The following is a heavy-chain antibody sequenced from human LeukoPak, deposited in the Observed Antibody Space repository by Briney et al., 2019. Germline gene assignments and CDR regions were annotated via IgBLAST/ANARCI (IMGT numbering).Heavy chain of an antibody. D-gene: IGHD5-24*01. Sequence: GGSLRLSCAASGFTFSSYSMNWVRQAPGKGLEWVSAINGSGGRIYYADSVKGRFTISRDNSKSTLYLQMNSLKTEDTAVYYCIAEMATINYYYMDVWGKGTTVTISS. CDR1: GFTFSSYS. CDR2: INGSGGRI. V-gene: IGHV3-23*01. CDR3: IAEMATINYYYMDV. J-gene: IGHJ6*03.